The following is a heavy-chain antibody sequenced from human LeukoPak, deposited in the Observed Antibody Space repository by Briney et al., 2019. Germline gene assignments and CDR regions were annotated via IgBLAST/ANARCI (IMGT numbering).Heavy chain of an antibody. Sequence: GGSLRLSCAASGFTFSSYEMNWVRQAPGKGLEWISYITTSGTTLDYADSVKGRFTISRDNAKNSLYLQMNSLRAEDTAVYYCASPYSSGWDNWFDPWGQGTLVTVSS. CDR2: ITTSGTTL. D-gene: IGHD6-19*01. CDR1: GFTFSSYE. V-gene: IGHV3-48*03. CDR3: ASPYSSGWDNWFDP. J-gene: IGHJ5*02.